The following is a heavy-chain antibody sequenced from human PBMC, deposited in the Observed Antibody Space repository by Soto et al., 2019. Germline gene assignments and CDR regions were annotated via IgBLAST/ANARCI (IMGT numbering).Heavy chain of an antibody. CDR3: ARRYGASFDY. CDR1: CGSFTGYY. D-gene: IGHD4-17*01. V-gene: IGHV4-34*01. Sequence: SETLSLTCAFYCGSFTGYYWSWIRQPPGKGLEWIGEINHSGSTNYNPSFKSRVTISVDTSKIQFSLKLSSVTAADTAVYYCARRYGASFDYWGQGTLVTVS. J-gene: IGHJ4*02. CDR2: INHSGST.